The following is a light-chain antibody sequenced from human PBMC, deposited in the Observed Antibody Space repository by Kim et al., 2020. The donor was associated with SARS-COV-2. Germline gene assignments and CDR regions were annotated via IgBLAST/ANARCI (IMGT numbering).Light chain of an antibody. CDR3: QQSFTVPYT. CDR2: AAS. V-gene: IGKV1D-8*02. J-gene: IGKJ2*01. Sequence: SASTGDRVTISCRRSQGISSYLAWYQQKPGKAPELLIYAASTLQTGVPSRFSGSRSGADFTLTISSLQPEDFAIYYCQQSFTVPYTFGQGTKLEI. CDR1: QGISSY.